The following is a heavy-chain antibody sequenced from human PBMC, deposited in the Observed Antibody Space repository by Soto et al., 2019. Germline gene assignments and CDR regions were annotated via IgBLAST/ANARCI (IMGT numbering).Heavy chain of an antibody. J-gene: IGHJ4*02. CDR2: IIPIFGTA. CDR3: ARDPVDSSGYYHFEY. D-gene: IGHD3-22*01. Sequence: GASAKVCCKCSGVTFSSYAISWFRHYNGQGLEWMGGIIPIFGTANYSQKFQGRVTITRDTSASTAYMELSNLRSEDTAVYYCARDPVDSSGYYHFEYWGQGTLVTVSS. CDR1: GVTFSSYA. V-gene: IGHV1-69*05.